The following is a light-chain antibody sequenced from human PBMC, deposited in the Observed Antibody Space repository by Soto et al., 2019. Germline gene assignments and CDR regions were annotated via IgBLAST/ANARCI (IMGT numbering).Light chain of an antibody. CDR3: SSYAGSDNFVL. Sequence: QSALTQPRSVSGPPGQSVSISCSGTSSDVGTYNYVSWYQQHPGKAPKLMIYDVSKRPSGVPDRFSGSKSGNTASLTISGLQAEDEADYYCSSYAGSDNFVLFGGGTKLTVL. CDR1: SSDVGTYNY. V-gene: IGLV2-11*01. J-gene: IGLJ2*01. CDR2: DVS.